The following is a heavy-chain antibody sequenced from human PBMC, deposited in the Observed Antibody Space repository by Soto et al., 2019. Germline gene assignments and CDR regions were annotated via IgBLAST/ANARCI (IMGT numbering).Heavy chain of an antibody. D-gene: IGHD3-10*01. CDR1: GGSISSSSYY. Sequence: ASETLSLTCTVSGGSISSSSYYWGWIRQPPGKGLEWIGSIYYSGSTYYNPSLKSRVTISVDTSKNQFSLKLSSVTAADTAVYYCATILWFGDWYYYYGMDVWGQGTTVTVSS. J-gene: IGHJ6*02. CDR3: ATILWFGDWYYYYGMDV. V-gene: IGHV4-39*01. CDR2: IYYSGST.